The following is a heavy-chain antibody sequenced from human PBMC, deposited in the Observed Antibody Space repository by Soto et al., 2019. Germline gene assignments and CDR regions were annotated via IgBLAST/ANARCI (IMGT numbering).Heavy chain of an antibody. CDR1: GYTFTSYA. CDR2: ISAYNGNT. Sequence: GASVKVSCKASGYTFTSYAISWVRQAPGQGLEWMGWISAYNGNTKYAQKVQGRVTMTTDTSTSTAYMELRSLRSDDTAVYYCARAPSSRGYYDILTGYYRNWFDPWGQGTLVTVSS. CDR3: ARAPSSRGYYDILTGYYRNWFDP. V-gene: IGHV1-18*01. D-gene: IGHD3-9*01. J-gene: IGHJ5*02.